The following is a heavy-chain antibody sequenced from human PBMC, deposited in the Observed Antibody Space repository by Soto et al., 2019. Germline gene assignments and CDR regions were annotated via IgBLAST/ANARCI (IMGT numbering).Heavy chain of an antibody. Sequence: GGSLRLSCAASGFTFSSNAMRWVRQAPGKGLEWLSAIGVSGANTYYAESVRGRFTISRDNSKNTVFLQMNNLRAEDTAVYYCAKVANTYYMDVWGTGTMVTVSS. CDR3: AKVANTYYMDV. J-gene: IGHJ6*03. CDR1: GFTFSSNA. V-gene: IGHV3-23*01. CDR2: IGVSGANT.